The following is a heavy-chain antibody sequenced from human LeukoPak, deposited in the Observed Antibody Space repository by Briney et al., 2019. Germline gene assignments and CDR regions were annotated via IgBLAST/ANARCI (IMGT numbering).Heavy chain of an antibody. CDR2: IIPIFGTA. Sequence: SVKVSCKGSGGTFSSYAISWVRQAPGQGLEWMGGIIPIFGTANYAQKFQGRVTITADESTSTAYMELSSLRSEDTAVYYCARGGSSSPPSSYSDYWGQGTLVTVSS. D-gene: IGHD6-13*01. CDR1: GGTFSSYA. J-gene: IGHJ4*02. CDR3: ARGGSSSPPSSYSDY. V-gene: IGHV1-69*13.